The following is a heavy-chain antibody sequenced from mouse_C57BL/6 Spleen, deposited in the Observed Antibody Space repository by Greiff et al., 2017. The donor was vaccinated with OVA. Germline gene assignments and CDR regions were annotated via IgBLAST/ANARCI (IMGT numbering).Heavy chain of an antibody. CDR1: GYSITSGYY. J-gene: IGHJ4*01. Sequence: EVQVVESGPGLVKPSQSLSLTCSVTGYSITSGYYWNWIRQFPGNKLEWMGYISYDGSNNYNPSLKNRISITRDTSKNQFFLKLNSVTTEDTATYYCARGLLVMDYWGQGTSVTVSS. D-gene: IGHD2-1*01. CDR3: ARGLLVMDY. V-gene: IGHV3-6*01. CDR2: ISYDGSN.